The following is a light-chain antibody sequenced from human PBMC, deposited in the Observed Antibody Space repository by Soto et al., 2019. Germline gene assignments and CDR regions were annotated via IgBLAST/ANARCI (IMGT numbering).Light chain of an antibody. J-gene: IGLJ2*01. Sequence: QSALTQPDSVSGSPGQSITISCTGTSSDVGGYNYVSWYQQHPGKAPKLMIYDVSNRPSGVSNRFAGSKSGNTASLTISGLHAEDEADYYCSSYTSSSTRGVVFGGGTKLTVL. CDR2: DVS. V-gene: IGLV2-14*01. CDR1: SSDVGGYNY. CDR3: SSYTSSSTRGVV.